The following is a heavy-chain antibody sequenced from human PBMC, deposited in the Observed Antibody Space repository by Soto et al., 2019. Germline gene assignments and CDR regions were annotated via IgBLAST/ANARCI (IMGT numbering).Heavy chain of an antibody. CDR1: GGTFSSYA. Sequence: QVQLVQSGAEVKKPGSSVKVSCKASGGTFSSYAFSWVRQAPGHGLEWMGGIVPFIDTANFAQKFQGRVTITADKSTSTAYMELTSLTSEDTAVYYCARGGYSSSWRFDYWGQGTLVTVSS. CDR2: IVPFIDTA. D-gene: IGHD6-13*01. V-gene: IGHV1-69*06. CDR3: ARGGYSSSWRFDY. J-gene: IGHJ4*02.